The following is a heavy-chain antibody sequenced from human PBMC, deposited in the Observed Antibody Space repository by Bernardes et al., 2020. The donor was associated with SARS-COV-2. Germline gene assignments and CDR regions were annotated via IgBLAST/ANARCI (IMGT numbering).Heavy chain of an antibody. CDR1: GFDFSTYN. CDR2: ITGSGSYI. CDR3: ARDSVPGIPAGGTFDY. D-gene: IGHD6-13*01. Sequence: GGSLRLSCAASGFDFSTYNMNWVHQAPGKGLEWVSSITGSGSYIYYADSVKGRFTISRDNAKSSLYLQVSSLRAEDTAVYYCARDSVPGIPAGGTFDYWGQGTLVAVSS. V-gene: IGHV3-21*06. J-gene: IGHJ4*02.